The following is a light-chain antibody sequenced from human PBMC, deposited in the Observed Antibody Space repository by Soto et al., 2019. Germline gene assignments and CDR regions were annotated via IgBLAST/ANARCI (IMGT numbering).Light chain of an antibody. V-gene: IGLV4-69*01. Sequence: QSVLTQSPSASASLGASVNLTCTLSSGHSSYAIAWHQQQPEKGPRYLMKLNSDGSLNKGDGIPDRFSGSSSGAERYLTISSLQSEDEADYYCQTWGTGILVVFGGGTQLTVL. CDR1: SGHSSYA. CDR3: QTWGTGILVV. J-gene: IGLJ2*01. CDR2: LNSDGSL.